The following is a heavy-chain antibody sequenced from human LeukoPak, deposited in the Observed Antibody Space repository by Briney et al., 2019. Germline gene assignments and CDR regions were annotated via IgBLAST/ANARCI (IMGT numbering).Heavy chain of an antibody. D-gene: IGHD3-22*01. CDR1: GYTFTSYH. CDR2: MNAKSGHT. J-gene: IGHJ6*02. CDR3: ARGMFDNSGHYYYFYYALDV. Sequence: SVKVSCKASGYTFTSYHIDWVRQAPGQGPEWMGWMNAKSGHTGYAQNLEGRVTMTRDTSTNTAYMELRGLRSEDTAVYFCARGMFDNSGHYYYFYYALDVWGQGTTVTVSS. V-gene: IGHV1-8*01.